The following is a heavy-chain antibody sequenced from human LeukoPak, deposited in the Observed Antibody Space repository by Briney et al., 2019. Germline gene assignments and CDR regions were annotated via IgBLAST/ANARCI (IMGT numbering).Heavy chain of an antibody. CDR2: ISYDGSNK. D-gene: IGHD5-24*01. Sequence: GGSLRLSCAASGFTFSSYAMHWVRQAPGKGLEWVAVISYDGSNKYYADSVKGRFTISRDNSKNSLFLQMNSLRVEDTAVYYCARDARDGPKDYWGQGTLVTVSS. J-gene: IGHJ4*02. CDR3: ARDARDGPKDY. CDR1: GFTFSSYA. V-gene: IGHV3-30-3*01.